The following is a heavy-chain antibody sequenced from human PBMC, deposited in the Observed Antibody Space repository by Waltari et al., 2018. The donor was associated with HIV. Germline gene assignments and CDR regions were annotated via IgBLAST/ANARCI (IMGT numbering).Heavy chain of an antibody. V-gene: IGHV3-49*04. CDR1: GFTFGVSS. CDR3: SRVGAAAAVTLDY. CDR2: TRSKTYGGTT. D-gene: IGHD6-13*01. J-gene: IGHJ4*02. Sequence: EVQLVESGGGLVQPGRSLRLSCTASGFTFGVSSLSWVRQAPGRGMEWVGFTRSKTYGGTTEYAASVKGRFTISRDDSKSIAYLQMNSLKSEDTAVYYCSRVGAAAAVTLDYWGQGTLVTVSS.